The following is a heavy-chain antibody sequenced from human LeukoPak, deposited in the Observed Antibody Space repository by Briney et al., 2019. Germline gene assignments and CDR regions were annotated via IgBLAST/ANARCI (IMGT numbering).Heavy chain of an antibody. CDR2: ISPYNGNT. CDR3: ARGEYELVGDY. D-gene: IGHD6-13*01. V-gene: IGHV1-18*01. CDR1: GYTSPFYG. J-gene: IGHJ4*02. Sequence: ASVKVSCKVSGYTSPFYGITWVRQAPGQGLEWMGWISPYNGNTNYAQKLQGRVTLTTDISTSTAYMEVRSLRSDDTAVYYCARGEYELVGDYWGQGTLVTVSS.